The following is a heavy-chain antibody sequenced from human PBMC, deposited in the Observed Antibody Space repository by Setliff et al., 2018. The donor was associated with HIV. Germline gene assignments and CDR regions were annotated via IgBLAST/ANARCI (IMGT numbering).Heavy chain of an antibody. CDR1: GGSFGVYR. D-gene: IGHD3-10*01. CDR2: IDSSRTT. Sequence: SETLSLTCTISGGSFGVYRWSWIRQSAGRGLEWIGRIDSSRTTDYKPSLKGRVAISVATSRNQFSLRVTSVTAADTAVYFCARDRHSSGLGSYGPWGPGILVTVSS. V-gene: IGHV4-4*07. J-gene: IGHJ5*02. CDR3: ARDRHSSGLGSYGP.